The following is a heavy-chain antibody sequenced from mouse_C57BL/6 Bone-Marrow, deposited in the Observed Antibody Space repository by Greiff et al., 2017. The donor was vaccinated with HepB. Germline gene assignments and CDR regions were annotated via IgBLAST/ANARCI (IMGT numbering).Heavy chain of an antibody. V-gene: IGHV3-6*01. Sequence: DVKLQESGPGLVKPSQSLSLTCSVTGYSITSGYYWNWIRQFPGNKLEWMGYISYDGSNNYNPSLKNRISITRDTSKNQFFLKLNSVTTEDTATYYCAREGTPFAYWGQGTLVTVSA. D-gene: IGHD2-14*01. CDR3: AREGTPFAY. J-gene: IGHJ3*01. CDR2: ISYDGSN. CDR1: GYSITSGYY.